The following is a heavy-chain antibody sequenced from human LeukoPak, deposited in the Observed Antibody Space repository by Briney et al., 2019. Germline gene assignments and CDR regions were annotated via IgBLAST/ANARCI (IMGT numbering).Heavy chain of an antibody. CDR3: ARREGYSSSWYGGYNWFDP. CDR1: GGSISSSSYY. V-gene: IGHV4-39*01. CDR2: IYYSGST. D-gene: IGHD6-13*01. Sequence: SETLSLTCTVSGGSISSSSYYLGWIRQPPGKGLEWIVSIYYSGSTYYNPSLKSRVTISVDTSKNQFSLKLSSVTAADTAVYYCARREGYSSSWYGGYNWFDPWGQGTLVTVSS. J-gene: IGHJ5*02.